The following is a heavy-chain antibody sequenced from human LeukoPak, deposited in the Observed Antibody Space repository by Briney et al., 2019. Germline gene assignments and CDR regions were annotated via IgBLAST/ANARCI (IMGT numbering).Heavy chain of an antibody. D-gene: IGHD1-26*01. V-gene: IGHV1-69*13. CDR1: GGTFSSYA. Sequence: EASVKVSCKASGGTFSSYAISWVRQAPGQGLEWMGGIIPIFGTANYAQKFQGRVTITGDESTSTAYMELSSLRSEDTAVYYCASPDLYSGSSAGFDYWGQGTLVTVSS. CDR3: ASPDLYSGSSAGFDY. CDR2: IIPIFGTA. J-gene: IGHJ4*02.